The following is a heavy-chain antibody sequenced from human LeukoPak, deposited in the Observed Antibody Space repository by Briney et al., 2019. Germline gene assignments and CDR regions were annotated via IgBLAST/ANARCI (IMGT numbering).Heavy chain of an antibody. D-gene: IGHD2-8*02. CDR2: FDGNGPNT. Sequence: GGSLRLSCAASGFTFSSFAMTWVRQAPGKGLEWVSGFDGNGPNTYYADSVKGRWTISRDNSRNTLYLEMNSPRPEDTAIYYCAKPRTTGLGWAQFDYWGQGSLVTVSS. J-gene: IGHJ4*02. CDR1: GFTFSSFA. V-gene: IGHV3-23*01. CDR3: AKPRTTGLGWAQFDY.